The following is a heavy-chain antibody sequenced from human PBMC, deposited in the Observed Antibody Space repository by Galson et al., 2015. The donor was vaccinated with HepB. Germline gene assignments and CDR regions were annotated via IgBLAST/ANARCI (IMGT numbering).Heavy chain of an antibody. Sequence: SLRLSCAASGFTFSGSAMHWVRQASGKGLEWVGRIRSKANSYATAYAASVKGRFTISRDDSKNTAYLQMNSLKTEDTAVYYCTRLWFRESPPGPWGQGTLVTVSS. D-gene: IGHD3-10*01. CDR1: GFTFSGSA. CDR2: IRSKANSYAT. V-gene: IGHV3-73*01. CDR3: TRLWFRESPPGP. J-gene: IGHJ5*02.